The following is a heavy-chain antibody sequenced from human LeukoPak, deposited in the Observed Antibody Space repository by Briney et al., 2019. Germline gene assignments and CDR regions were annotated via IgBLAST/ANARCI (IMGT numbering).Heavy chain of an antibody. V-gene: IGHV3-20*04. CDR3: ARDDHDSSGYYSN. CDR1: GFTFSSYW. Sequence: GGSLRLSCAASGFTFSSYWMHWVRQAPGKGLEWVSGINWNGGSTGYADSVKGRFTISRDNAKNSLYLQMNSLRAEDTAVYYCARDDHDSSGYYSNWGQGTLVTVSS. CDR2: INWNGGST. J-gene: IGHJ4*02. D-gene: IGHD3-22*01.